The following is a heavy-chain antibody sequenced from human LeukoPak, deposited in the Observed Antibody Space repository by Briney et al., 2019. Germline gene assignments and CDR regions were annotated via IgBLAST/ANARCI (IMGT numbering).Heavy chain of an antibody. CDR2: IIPILGTA. CDR3: ASFMTTATKSSDFDY. Sequence: SVKVSCKASGGTFSSYAISWVRQAPGQGLEWMGRIIPILGTANYAQKFQGRVTITADKSTSTAYMELSSLRSEDTAVYYCASFMTTATKSSDFDYWGQGTLVTVSS. CDR1: GGTFSSYA. D-gene: IGHD4-17*01. V-gene: IGHV1-69*04. J-gene: IGHJ4*02.